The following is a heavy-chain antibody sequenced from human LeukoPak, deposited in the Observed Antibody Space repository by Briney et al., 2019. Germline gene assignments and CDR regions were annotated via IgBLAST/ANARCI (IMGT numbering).Heavy chain of an antibody. D-gene: IGHD2-2*01. J-gene: IGHJ4*02. CDR2: INPNSGGT. CDR3: ARDSVPYCSSTSCYSENFDY. CDR1: GGTFSSHA. Sequence: SSVKVSCKASGGTFSSHAISWVRQAPGQGLEWMGWINPNSGGTNYAQKFQGRVTMTRDTSICTAYMELSRLRSDDTAVYYCARDSVPYCSSTSCYSENFDYWGQGTLVTVSS. V-gene: IGHV1-2*02.